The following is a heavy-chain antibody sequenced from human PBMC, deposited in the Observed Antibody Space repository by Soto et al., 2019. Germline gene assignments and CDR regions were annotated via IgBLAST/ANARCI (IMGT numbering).Heavy chain of an antibody. CDR2: VSKSDYT. CDR3: AREDSIIIPAVSDF. Sequence: GGSLRLSCVVYVFPVNNYGINWVRQAPGKGLEWVSTVSKSDYTYYSDLVKGRFTISRDNAKNTVSLQMNTLRAEDTAVYFCAREDSIIIPAVSDFWGQGTLVTVSS. J-gene: IGHJ4*02. CDR1: VFPVNNYG. V-gene: IGHV3-21*04. D-gene: IGHD2-2*01.